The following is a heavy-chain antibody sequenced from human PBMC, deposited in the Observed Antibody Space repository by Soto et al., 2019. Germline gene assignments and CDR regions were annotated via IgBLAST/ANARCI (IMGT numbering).Heavy chain of an antibody. V-gene: IGHV4-30-4*01. Sequence: QVQLQESGPGLVKPSQTLSLTCTVSGGSISSGDYYWSWIRQPPGKGLEWIGYIYYSGSTYYNPSLKSRVTTSVDTSTNQFSLVLRSVTAADAAVYYCARGDSSGYYSEFYFDYWGQGTLVTVSS. D-gene: IGHD3-22*01. CDR3: ARGDSSGYYSEFYFDY. CDR2: IYYSGST. J-gene: IGHJ4*02. CDR1: GGSISSGDYY.